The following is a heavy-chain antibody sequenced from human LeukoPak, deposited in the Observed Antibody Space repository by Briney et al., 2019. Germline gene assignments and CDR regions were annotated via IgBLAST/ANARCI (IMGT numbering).Heavy chain of an antibody. CDR1: GFTFSSYW. D-gene: IGHD4-23*01. Sequence: GGSLRLSCAASGFTFSSYWMQWVRQAPGKGLVWVSRINSDGGSASYADSVKGRFTISRDNAKNTLYLQMNSLRAEDAAVYYCARHLTYGGWNSWGQGTLVTVSS. J-gene: IGHJ4*02. CDR3: ARHLTYGGWNS. CDR2: INSDGGSA. V-gene: IGHV3-74*01.